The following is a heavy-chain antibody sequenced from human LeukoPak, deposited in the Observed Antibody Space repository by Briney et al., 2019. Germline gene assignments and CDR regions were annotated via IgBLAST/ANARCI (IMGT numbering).Heavy chain of an antibody. V-gene: IGHV3-30*18. Sequence: GGSLRLSCAASGFTFSSYGMHWVRQAPGKGLEWVAVISYDGSNKYYADSVKGRFTISRDNPKNTLYLQMNSLRAEDTAVYYCAKDLRALAAAGMIHAFDYWGQGTLVTVSS. CDR2: ISYDGSNK. CDR1: GFTFSSYG. CDR3: AKDLRALAAAGMIHAFDY. D-gene: IGHD6-13*01. J-gene: IGHJ4*02.